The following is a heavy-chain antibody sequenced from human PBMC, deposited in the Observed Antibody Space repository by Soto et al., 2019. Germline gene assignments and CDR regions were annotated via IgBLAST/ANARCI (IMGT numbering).Heavy chain of an antibody. CDR3: AKGTRRWCSGATCYPFDS. J-gene: IGHJ4*02. CDR1: GFTFSSYA. CDR2: ITASGDAT. V-gene: IGHV3-23*01. D-gene: IGHD2-15*01. Sequence: EVQLLESGGGLEQPGGSLRLSCAASGFTFSSYAMTWVRQAPGKGLECVSVITASGDATAYADSVKGRFTMSRDNSKNTLFLQMNSLRVEDTAVYYCAKGTRRWCSGATCYPFDSWGQGTLVTVSS.